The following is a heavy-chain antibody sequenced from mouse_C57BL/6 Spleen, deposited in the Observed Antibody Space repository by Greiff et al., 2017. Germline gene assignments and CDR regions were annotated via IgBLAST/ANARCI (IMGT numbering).Heavy chain of an antibody. CDR2: IFPRSGST. V-gene: IGHV1-9*01. J-gene: IGHJ3*01. Sequence: VKLMESGAELMKPGASVKLSCKASGYTFTGYRIEWVKQRPGHGLEWIGEIFPRSGSTKYNEKFKGKATLTADKSSNTAYMDLSSLTTEDSAIYYCARGVGYWGQGTLVTVAA. CDR1: GYTFTGYR. D-gene: IGHD1-1*02. CDR3: ARGVGY.